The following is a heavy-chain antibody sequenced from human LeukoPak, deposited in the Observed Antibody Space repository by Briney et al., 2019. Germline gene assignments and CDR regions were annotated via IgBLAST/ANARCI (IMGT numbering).Heavy chain of an antibody. CDR2: IYYSVTT. CDR1: GGSISSSDYY. D-gene: IGHD4-23*01. J-gene: IGHJ4*02. Sequence: SETLSLTCTVSGGSISSSDYYWGWIRQPPGKGLEWIGSIYYSVTTYYNPSLKSRVTISVDTSKNQFSLKLDSVTAADTAVYYCARDRLRWPKIDCWGQGTLVTVSS. V-gene: IGHV4-39*07. CDR3: ARDRLRWPKIDC.